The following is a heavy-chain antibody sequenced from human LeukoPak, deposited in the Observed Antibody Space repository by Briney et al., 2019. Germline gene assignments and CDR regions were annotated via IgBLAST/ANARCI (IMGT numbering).Heavy chain of an antibody. Sequence: GESLKISCKGSGFSFTSYWIGWVRQMPGKGLEWMGIIYPGDSDTRYSPSFQGQVTISADKSISTAYLQWNSLKASDTAVYYCARRRGQESNDYWGQGTLVTVSS. V-gene: IGHV5-51*01. CDR3: ARRRGQESNDY. D-gene: IGHD3-10*01. CDR2: IYPGDSDT. CDR1: GFSFTSYW. J-gene: IGHJ4*02.